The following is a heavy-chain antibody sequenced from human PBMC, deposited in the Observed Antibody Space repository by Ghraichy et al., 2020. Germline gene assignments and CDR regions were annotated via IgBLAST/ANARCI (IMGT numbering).Heavy chain of an antibody. J-gene: IGHJ4*02. D-gene: IGHD2-15*01. Sequence: GGSLRLSCAASGFTFSSYSINWVRQAPGKGLEWVSVSSGSGGSTYYADSVKGRFTMSRDISKSTLYLQMNRLRAEDTAIYYCESGRCSGGSCPIDFWGQGTLVTVSS. CDR3: ESGRCSGGSCPIDF. V-gene: IGHV3-23*01. CDR1: GFTFSSYS. CDR2: SSGSGGST.